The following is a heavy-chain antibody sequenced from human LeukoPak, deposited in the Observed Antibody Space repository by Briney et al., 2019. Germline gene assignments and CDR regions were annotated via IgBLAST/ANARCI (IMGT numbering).Heavy chain of an antibody. CDR1: GGSISSYY. J-gene: IGHJ4*02. D-gene: IGHD6-6*01. CDR3: AREEGSSSYFDY. Sequence: SVTLSLTCTVSGGSISSYYWSWIRQPPGKGRVWIGYIYYSGSTNYNPSLKSRVAISVDTSKNQFSLKLSSVTAADTAVYYCAREEGSSSYFDYWGQGTLVTVSS. CDR2: IYYSGST. V-gene: IGHV4-59*01.